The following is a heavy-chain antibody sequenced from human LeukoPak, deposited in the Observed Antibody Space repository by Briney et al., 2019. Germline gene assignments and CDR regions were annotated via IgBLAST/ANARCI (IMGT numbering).Heavy chain of an antibody. CDR2: MNPNSGNT. V-gene: IGHV1-8*03. CDR3: ARGRAKRCSGGSCYFDY. J-gene: IGHJ4*02. Sequence: GASVKVSCKDSGYTFTSYDINWVRQATGQGLEWMGWMNPNSGNTGYAQKFQGRVTITRNTSISTAYMELSSLRSEDTAVYYCARGRAKRCSGGSCYFDYWGQGTLVTVSS. D-gene: IGHD2-15*01. CDR1: GYTFTSYD.